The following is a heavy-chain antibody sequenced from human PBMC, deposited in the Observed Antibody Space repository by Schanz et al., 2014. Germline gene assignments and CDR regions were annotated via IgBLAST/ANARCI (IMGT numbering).Heavy chain of an antibody. J-gene: IGHJ5*02. V-gene: IGHV3-23*04. Sequence: EVQLVESGGGLIQPGGSLRLSCAASGFGFSSYSMNWVRQAPGKGLEWVSAISGSGGSTYYADSVKGRFTISRDNSKNTLYLQMSSLRADDTAVYYCAKAADWPVTRFDPWGQGTLVTVSS. CDR3: AKAADWPVTRFDP. D-gene: IGHD3-9*01. CDR2: ISGSGGST. CDR1: GFGFSSYS.